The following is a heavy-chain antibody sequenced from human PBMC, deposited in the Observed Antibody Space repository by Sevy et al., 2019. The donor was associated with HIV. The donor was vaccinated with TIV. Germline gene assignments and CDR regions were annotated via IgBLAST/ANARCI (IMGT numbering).Heavy chain of an antibody. J-gene: IGHJ6*02. CDR2: MSHDGINE. V-gene: IGHV3-30*18. D-gene: IGHD1-26*01. CDR1: GFSFSYYG. Sequence: GGSLRLSCTGSGFSFSYYGIHWVRQAPGKGLDWVALMSHDGINEYYADSVKGRFTISRDNSKNTVYLEMNRLRNEDTAIYFCANAYSGSYSHSYLYALDVWGQGTTVTVSS. CDR3: ANAYSGSYSHSYLYALDV.